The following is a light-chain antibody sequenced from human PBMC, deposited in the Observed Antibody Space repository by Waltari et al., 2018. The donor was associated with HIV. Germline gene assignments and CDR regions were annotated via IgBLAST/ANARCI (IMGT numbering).Light chain of an antibody. CDR1: QDISNS. J-gene: IGKJ4*01. CDR3: QQYYGVPLT. Sequence: DIQMTQSPSSLSASVGATVSITCRASQDISNSVSWFQQQPGKVPKLLIHGAFILQRGVPSRFRGSGSGTDYTLTISGLQAEDLATYFCQQYYGVPLTFGGGTRVDI. CDR2: GAF. V-gene: IGKV1-NL1*01.